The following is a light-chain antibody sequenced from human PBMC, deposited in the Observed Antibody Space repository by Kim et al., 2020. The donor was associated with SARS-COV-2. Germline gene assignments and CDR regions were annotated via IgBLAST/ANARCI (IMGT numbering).Light chain of an antibody. CDR3: GADHGSGSNFVWV. CDR2: VGSGGIVG. Sequence: CTLSSGSCNYQVDWYQQRPGKGPRFVMRVGSGGIVGSKGDGIPDRFSVLGSGLNRYLTIKNVQEEDESDFHCGADHGSGSNFVWVFGGGTQLTVL. V-gene: IGLV9-49*01. CDR1: SGSCNYQ. J-gene: IGLJ3*02.